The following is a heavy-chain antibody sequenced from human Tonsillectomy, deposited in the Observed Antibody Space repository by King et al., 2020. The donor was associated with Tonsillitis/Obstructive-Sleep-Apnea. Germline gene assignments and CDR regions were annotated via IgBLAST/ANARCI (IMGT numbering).Heavy chain of an antibody. V-gene: IGHV4-34*01. CDR1: GGSFSGYY. D-gene: IGHD2-2*02. CDR2: INHSGST. J-gene: IGHJ1*01. CDR3: ARGGGGKCSSTSCYRIAVAGTRYFQH. Sequence: VQLQQWGAGLLKPSETLSLTCAVYGGSFSGYYWSWIRQPPGKGLEWIGEINHSGSTNYNPSLKSRVTISVDTSKNQFSLKLSSVTAADTAVYYCARGGGGKCSSTSCYRIAVAGTRYFQHWGQGTLVTVSS.